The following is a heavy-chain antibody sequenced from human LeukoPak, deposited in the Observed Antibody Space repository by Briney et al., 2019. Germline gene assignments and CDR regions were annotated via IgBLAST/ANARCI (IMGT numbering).Heavy chain of an antibody. CDR3: AKFALASYYYYGMDV. V-gene: IGHV3-33*06. CDR1: GFTFSSYG. CDR2: IWYDGSNK. J-gene: IGHJ6*02. Sequence: PGGSLRLSCAASGFTFSSYGMHWVRQAPGKGLEWVAVIWYDGSNKYYADSVKGRFTISRDNSKNTLYLQMNSLRAEDTAVYYCAKFALASYYYYGMDVWGQGTTVTVSS.